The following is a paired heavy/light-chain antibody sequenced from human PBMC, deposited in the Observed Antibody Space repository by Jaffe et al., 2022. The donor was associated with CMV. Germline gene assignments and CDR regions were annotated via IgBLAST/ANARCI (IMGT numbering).Heavy chain of an antibody. D-gene: IGHD5-18*01. CDR2: IYYSGTT. V-gene: IGHV4-39*01. Sequence: QLQLQESGPGLVKPSETLSLICSVSGGSISGSTYYWGWIRQPPGKGLEWIGTIYYSGTTYYNPSLKSRVTISVDTSKNQFSLKLSSVTAADTAVYYCARHVRYTFSYSFDYWGQGTLVTVSS. CDR1: GGSISGSTYY. J-gene: IGHJ4*02. CDR3: ARHVRYTFSYSFDY.
Light chain of an antibody. CDR1: SSNIGAGYD. Sequence: QSVLTQPPSVSGAPGQRVTISCTGSSSNIGAGYDVHWYQQLPGTAPKFLIYGNDNRPSGVPDRFSGSKSGTSGSLAITGLQAEDEADYYCQSYDSSLRLVVFGGGTKLTVL. J-gene: IGLJ2*01. V-gene: IGLV1-40*01. CDR3: QSYDSSLRLVV. CDR2: GND.